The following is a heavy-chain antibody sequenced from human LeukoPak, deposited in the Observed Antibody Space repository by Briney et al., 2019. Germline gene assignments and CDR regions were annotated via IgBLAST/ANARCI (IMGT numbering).Heavy chain of an antibody. CDR2: ISGSGGST. CDR1: GFTFSSYA. V-gene: IGHV3-23*01. D-gene: IGHD4-23*01. CDR3: AKGNGFRAFGLDY. J-gene: IGHJ4*02. Sequence: GGSLRLSCAASGFTFSSYAMSWVRQAPGKGLKGASAISGSGGSTYYADSVKGRFTISRDNSKNTLYLQMNSLRAEDTAVYYCAKGNGFRAFGLDYWGQGTLVTVSS.